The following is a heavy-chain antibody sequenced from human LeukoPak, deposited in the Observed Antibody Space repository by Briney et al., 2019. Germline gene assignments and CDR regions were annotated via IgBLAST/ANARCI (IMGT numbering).Heavy chain of an antibody. CDR1: GFTFSAYW. J-gene: IGHJ5*02. CDR3: ARVLSGSWDWFDP. V-gene: IGHV3-74*01. Sequence: GGSLRLSCAASGFTFSAYWMHWVRQAPGKRLVWVSRINPDGSRTTYADSVKGRFTISRDNAKNTVYLQMNSLRAEDTAVYYCARVLSGSWDWFDPWGQGTLVTVSS. CDR2: INPDGSRT. D-gene: IGHD6-6*01.